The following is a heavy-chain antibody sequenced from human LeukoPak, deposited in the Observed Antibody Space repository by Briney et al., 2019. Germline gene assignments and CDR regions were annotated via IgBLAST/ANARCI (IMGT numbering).Heavy chain of an antibody. V-gene: IGHV1-69*13. Sequence: ASVKVSCKASGYTFTSYGISWVRQAPGQGLEWMGGIIPIFGTANYAQKFQGRVTITADESTSTAYMELSSLRSEDTAVYYCARSPEGHCSSTSCYASYYYMDVWSKGTTVTVSS. CDR1: GYTFTSYG. CDR3: ARSPEGHCSSTSCYASYYYMDV. CDR2: IIPIFGTA. D-gene: IGHD2-2*01. J-gene: IGHJ6*03.